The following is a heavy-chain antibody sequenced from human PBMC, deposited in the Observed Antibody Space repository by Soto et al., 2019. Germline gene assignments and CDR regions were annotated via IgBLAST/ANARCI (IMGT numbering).Heavy chain of an antibody. V-gene: IGHV3-15*07. D-gene: IGHD6-13*01. J-gene: IGHJ6*02. Sequence: GGSLRLSCAASGFTFSNAWMNWVRQAPGKGLEWVGRIKSKTDGGTTDYAAPVKGRFTISRDDSKNTLYLQMNSLKTEDTAVYYCTSHPGIAAAYPYLDYYYYGMDVWGQGTTVTVSS. CDR3: TSHPGIAAAYPYLDYYYYGMDV. CDR1: GFTFSNAW. CDR2: IKSKTDGGTT.